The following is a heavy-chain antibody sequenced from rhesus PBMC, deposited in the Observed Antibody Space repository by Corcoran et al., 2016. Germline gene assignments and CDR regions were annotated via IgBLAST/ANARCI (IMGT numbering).Heavy chain of an antibody. V-gene: IGHV3-116*02. CDR3: ARLSVGARTFFGLDS. J-gene: IGHJ6*01. CDR1: GFLFRDYY. Sequence: EVRLVESGGGLVQLGGSLRLPWAASGFLFRDYYMKWVPLAHERGREWVGFFRNKGNGGTAEYAAPVKGRFTISRDDSKGIASLQMNSLNTEDTAVYYCARLSVGARTFFGLDSWGQGVVVTVSS. CDR2: FRNKGNGGTA. D-gene: IGHD1-44*02.